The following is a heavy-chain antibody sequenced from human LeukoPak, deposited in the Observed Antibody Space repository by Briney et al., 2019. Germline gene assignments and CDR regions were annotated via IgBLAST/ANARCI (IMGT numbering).Heavy chain of an antibody. CDR3: ARDSSGSSVWYFDL. J-gene: IGHJ2*01. D-gene: IGHD6-6*01. V-gene: IGHV4-4*07. CDR2: VHASGYN. Sequence: KPSETLSLTCSVSDDPFSRHYWSWIRQPAGQAPEWIGRVHASGYNNFNPSFKRHLTMSVDTSKKQFSLVLTSVTPADTAVYYCARDSSGSSVWYFDLWGRGTLVTFSS. CDR1: DDPFSRHY.